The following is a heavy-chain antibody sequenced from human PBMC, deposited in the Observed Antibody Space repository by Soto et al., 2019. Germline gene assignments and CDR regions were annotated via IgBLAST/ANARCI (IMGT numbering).Heavy chain of an antibody. D-gene: IGHD2-15*01. CDR3: AKGGIVEVVAANDYYYGMDV. CDR2: ISGSGGST. J-gene: IGHJ6*02. Sequence: GVLRLSCASSGFTFSSYAMSWVRQAPGKGLEWVSAISGSGGSTYYADSVKGRFTISRDNSKNTLYLQMNSLRAEDTAVYYCAKGGIVEVVAANDYYYGMDVWGQGTTVTVSS. CDR1: GFTFSSYA. V-gene: IGHV3-23*01.